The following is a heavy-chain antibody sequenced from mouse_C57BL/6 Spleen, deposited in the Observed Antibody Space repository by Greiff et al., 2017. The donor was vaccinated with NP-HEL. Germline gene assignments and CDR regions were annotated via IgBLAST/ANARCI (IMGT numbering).Heavy chain of an antibody. D-gene: IGHD2-1*01. CDR2: IDPNSGGT. Sequence: QVQLQQPGAELVKPGASVKLSCKASGYTFTSYWMHWVKQRPGRGVEWIGRIDPNSGGTKYNEKFKSKATLTVDKPSSTAYMQLSSLTSEDSAVYYCARDGNYGSDAMDYWGQGTSVTVSS. CDR1: GYTFTSYW. CDR3: ARDGNYGSDAMDY. J-gene: IGHJ4*01. V-gene: IGHV1-72*01.